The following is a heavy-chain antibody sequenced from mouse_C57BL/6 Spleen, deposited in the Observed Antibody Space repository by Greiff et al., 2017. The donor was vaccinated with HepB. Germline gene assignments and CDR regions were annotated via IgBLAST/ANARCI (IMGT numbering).Heavy chain of an antibody. Sequence: QVQLKQSGAELVRPGSSVKLSCKASGYTFTSYWMHWVKQRPIQGLEWIGNIDPSDSETHYNQKFKDKATLTVDKSSSTAYMQLSSLTSEDSAVYYCARFGYSNRDYWGQGTTLTVSS. CDR1: GYTFTSYW. J-gene: IGHJ2*01. CDR3: ARFGYSNRDY. D-gene: IGHD2-5*01. V-gene: IGHV1-52*01. CDR2: IDPSDSET.